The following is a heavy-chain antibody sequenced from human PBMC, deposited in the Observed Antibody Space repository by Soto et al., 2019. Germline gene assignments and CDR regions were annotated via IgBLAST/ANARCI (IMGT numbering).Heavy chain of an antibody. J-gene: IGHJ4*02. CDR2: LNPKSGMT. D-gene: IGHD1-26*01. Sequence: QVQLVQSGPEVKKPGASVKVSCKASGYTFSTYDFNWVRQAPGQGLEWMGWLNPKSGMTGSAQKFXXRXTXTRDSSIRTVYMELSSLRSEDTAVYYCARVAGSPDYWGQGTLVTVSS. CDR3: ARVAGSPDY. V-gene: IGHV1-8*01. CDR1: GYTFSTYD.